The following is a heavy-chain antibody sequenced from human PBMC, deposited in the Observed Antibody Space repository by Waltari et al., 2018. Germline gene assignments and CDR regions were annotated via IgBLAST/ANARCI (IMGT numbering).Heavy chain of an antibody. CDR2: INPSGGST. CDR3: AREELERDWFDP. D-gene: IGHD1-1*01. CDR1: GYTFTSYY. V-gene: IGHV1-46*01. Sequence: QVQLVQSGAEVKKPGASVKVSCTASGYTFTSYYMHWVRQAPGQGLEWSGIINPSGGSTSYAQKFQGRVTMTRDTSTSTVYMELSSLRSEDTAVYYCAREELERDWFDPWGQGTLVTVSS. J-gene: IGHJ5*02.